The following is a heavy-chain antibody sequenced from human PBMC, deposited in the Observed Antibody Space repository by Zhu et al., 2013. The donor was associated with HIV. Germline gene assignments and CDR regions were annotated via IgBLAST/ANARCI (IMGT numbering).Heavy chain of an antibody. CDR2: ISGNNDDA. D-gene: IGHD4-17*01. J-gene: IGHJ4*02. CDR1: GYTFTNYG. V-gene: IGHV1-18*01. Sequence: QVQLVQSGDEVKTPGASVKVSCKTSGYTFTNYGISWVRQAPGQGLEWMGWISGNNDDANIVQRFQGGVTMTTDTSTTTAYMELRSLRSDDTAVFYCARDYYSDYVFDYWGQGTLVTVSS. CDR3: ARDYYSDYVFDY.